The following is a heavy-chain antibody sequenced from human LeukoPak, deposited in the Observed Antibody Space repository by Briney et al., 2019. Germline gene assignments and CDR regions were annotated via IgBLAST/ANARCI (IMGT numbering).Heavy chain of an antibody. D-gene: IGHD3-10*01. V-gene: IGHV3-74*01. CDR2: INSDGSST. J-gene: IGHJ4*02. CDR1: GFTFSSYW. Sequence: GGSLRLSCAASGFTFSSYWMHWVRQAPGKGLVWVSRINSDGSSTSYADSVKGRFTISRDNAKNSLYLQMNSLRAEDTAVYYCASQVRAEQFDYWGQGTLVTVSS. CDR3: ASQVRAEQFDY.